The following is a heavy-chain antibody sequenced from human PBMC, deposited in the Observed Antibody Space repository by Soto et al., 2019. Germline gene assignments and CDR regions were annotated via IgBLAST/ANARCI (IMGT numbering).Heavy chain of an antibody. CDR3: AREPNWNEGALPIDY. D-gene: IGHD1-20*01. V-gene: IGHV3-9*01. CDR1: GFTFDDYA. CDR2: ISCNSSSI. Sequence: PGGSLRLSCAASGFTFDDYAMHWVRQAPGKGLEWVSGISCNSSSIDYADSVKSRFTISRDNAKNSLYLQMNSLRAEDTAVYYCAREPNWNEGALPIDYWGQGTLVTVSS. J-gene: IGHJ4*02.